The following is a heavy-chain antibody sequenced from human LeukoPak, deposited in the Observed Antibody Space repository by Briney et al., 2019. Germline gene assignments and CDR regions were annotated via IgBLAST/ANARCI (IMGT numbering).Heavy chain of an antibody. J-gene: IGHJ4*02. Sequence: GGSLRLSCAASGFTFSSYGMHWVRQAPGKGLEWVAFIRYDGSNKYYADSVKGRFTISRDNSKNTLYLQMNSLRAEDTAVYYCARDGTTSRTTMRGAGRLPFDYWGQGTLVTVSS. V-gene: IGHV3-30*02. CDR2: IRYDGSNK. CDR1: GFTFSSYG. CDR3: ARDGTTSRTTMRGAGRLPFDY. D-gene: IGHD4-11*01.